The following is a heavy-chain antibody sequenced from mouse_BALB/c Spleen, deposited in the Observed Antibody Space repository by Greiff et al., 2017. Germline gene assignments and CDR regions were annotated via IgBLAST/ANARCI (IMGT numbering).Heavy chain of an antibody. J-gene: IGHJ4*01. D-gene: IGHD2-1*01. CDR3: ARSPDGNYVPYAMDY. Sequence: QVQLKESGAELAKPGASVKMSCKASGYTFTSYWMHWVKQRPGQGLEWIGYINPSTGYTEYNQKFKDKATLTADKSSSTAYMQLSSLTSEDSAVYYCARSPDGNYVPYAMDYWGQGTSVTVSS. CDR1: GYTFTSYW. V-gene: IGHV1-7*01. CDR2: INPSTGYT.